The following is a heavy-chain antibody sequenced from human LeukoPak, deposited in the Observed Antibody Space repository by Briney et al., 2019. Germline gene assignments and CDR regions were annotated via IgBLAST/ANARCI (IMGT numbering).Heavy chain of an antibody. D-gene: IGHD6-6*01. Sequence: GGSLRLSCAASGFTFSSYAMHWVRQAPGKGLEYVSAISSNGGSTYYANSVKGRFTISRDNSKNTLYLQMGSLRAEDMAVYYCARDSSSHPLYYFDYWGQGTLVTGSS. J-gene: IGHJ4*02. CDR2: ISSNGGST. CDR3: ARDSSSHPLYYFDY. CDR1: GFTFSSYA. V-gene: IGHV3-64*01.